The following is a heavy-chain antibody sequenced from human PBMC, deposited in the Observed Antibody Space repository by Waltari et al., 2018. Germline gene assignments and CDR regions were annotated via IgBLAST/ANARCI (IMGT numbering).Heavy chain of an antibody. CDR2: INGDGSRT. CDR1: GFIFDIYW. V-gene: IGHV3-74*01. CDR3: ARDQGTGGGEIDY. Sequence: EVQLVESGGGLVQPGGSLRLSCAASGFIFDIYWMHWVRQAPGKGLVWVSRINGDGSRTDYADSVGGRFTISRETAKNTLYLQMNGLRAEDTALYYCARDQGTGGGEIDYWGQGTLVSVSS. D-gene: IGHD3-16*01. J-gene: IGHJ4*02.